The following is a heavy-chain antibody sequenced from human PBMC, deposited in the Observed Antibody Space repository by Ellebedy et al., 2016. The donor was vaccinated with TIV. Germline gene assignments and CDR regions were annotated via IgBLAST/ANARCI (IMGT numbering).Heavy chain of an antibody. D-gene: IGHD4-17*01. CDR2: TNHCGST. Sequence: MPSETLSLTCGVYGGSFSGYYWTWIRQLPRKGLEWIGETNHCGSTSYIPSPKSRVTISADTSKNQFSLKLSSVTAADRAVYYCAREIYGDYGFHAFDVWGQGTMLTVSS. CDR1: GGSFSGYY. CDR3: AREIYGDYGFHAFDV. V-gene: IGHV4-34*01. J-gene: IGHJ3*01.